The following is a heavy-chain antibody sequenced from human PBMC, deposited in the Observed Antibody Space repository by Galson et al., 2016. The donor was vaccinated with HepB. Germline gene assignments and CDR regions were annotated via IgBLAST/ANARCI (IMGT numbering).Heavy chain of an antibody. CDR2: MNPNSGNT. CDR1: GYTFTSYD. D-gene: IGHD2-2*01. V-gene: IGHV1-8*01. CDR3: ARGRTSPRFDFARGGYSYYDMDV. J-gene: IGHJ6*02. Sequence: SVKVSCKASGYTFTSYDINWVRQATGQGLEWMGWMNPNSGNTGYAQKFQGRVTMTRNTSISTAYMELSSLRSEDTAVYYCARGRTSPRFDFARGGYSYYDMDVWAKGARSPSL.